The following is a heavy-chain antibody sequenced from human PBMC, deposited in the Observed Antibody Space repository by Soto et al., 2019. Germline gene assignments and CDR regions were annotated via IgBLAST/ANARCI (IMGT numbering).Heavy chain of an antibody. J-gene: IGHJ3*02. CDR2: VSKDGSNT. V-gene: IGHV3-30-3*01. CDR1: GFTFNFFA. CDR3: ARDIWWEPGVDAFHI. Sequence: QVQLVESGGGVVQPGRSLRLSCAASGFTFNFFAMHWVRQAPGKGLEWVAAVSKDGSNTYYADSVKGRFTISRDNPKNTLYLQMNSLRLEDTAVYYCARDIWWEPGVDAFHIWGQGTMLTVSP. D-gene: IGHD1-26*01.